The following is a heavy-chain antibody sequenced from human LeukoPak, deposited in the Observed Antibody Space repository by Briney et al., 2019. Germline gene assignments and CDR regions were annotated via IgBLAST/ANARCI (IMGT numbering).Heavy chain of an antibody. CDR1: GASISSGDYS. CDR2: IYHSGST. D-gene: IGHD3-10*01. Sequence: SETLSLTCAVSGASISSGDYSWSWIRQPPGKGLEWIGYIYHSGSTTYNPSLKSRVTISLDRSKNQFSLKLSSVTAADTAVYYCAKDIRVRGATGDFDYWGQGTLVTVSS. CDR3: AKDIRVRGATGDFDY. V-gene: IGHV4-30-2*01. J-gene: IGHJ4*02.